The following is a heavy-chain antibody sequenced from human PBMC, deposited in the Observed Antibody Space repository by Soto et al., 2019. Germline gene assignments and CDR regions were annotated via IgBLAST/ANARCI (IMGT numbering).Heavy chain of an antibody. CDR3: ARVGGYYGDYPNFDY. Sequence: PSETLSLTCTVSGSSISPFYWSWIRQPPGTGLEWIGYIYYTGSTKYNPSLKSRVTLSLGTSRNQLSLKLSSVTAADTAVYYCARVGGYYGDYPNFDYWGPGTLVTVSS. D-gene: IGHD4-17*01. V-gene: IGHV4-59*01. CDR2: IYYTGST. CDR1: GSSISPFY. J-gene: IGHJ4*02.